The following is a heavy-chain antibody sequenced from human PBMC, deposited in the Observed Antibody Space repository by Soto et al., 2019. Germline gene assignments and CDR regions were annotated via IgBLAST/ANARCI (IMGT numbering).Heavy chain of an antibody. CDR1: GGSISSGGYY. D-gene: IGHD1-26*01. CDR3: ARALRGRYGMDV. CDR2: IYYSGST. Sequence: PSETLSLTCTVSGGSISSGGYYWSWIRQHPGKGLEWIGYIYYSGSTYYNPSLKSRVTISVDTSKKQFSLKLSSVTAADTAVYYCARALRGRYGMDVWGQGTTVTVSS. J-gene: IGHJ6*02. V-gene: IGHV4-31*03.